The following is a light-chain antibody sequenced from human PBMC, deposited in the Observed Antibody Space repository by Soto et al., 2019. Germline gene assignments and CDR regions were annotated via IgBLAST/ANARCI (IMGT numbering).Light chain of an antibody. CDR2: NVS. Sequence: VGVAQSQVSLPITLGQRASTPCRFSKGPVSTDGYTYLNWFQQRPGQSPRRLLYNVSNRDSGVPDRFTGSGSGTDFTLKISRVEAEDVGVYYCVQGTHWPPWAFGQGTKVDIK. CDR1: KGPVSTDGYTY. J-gene: IGKJ1*01. V-gene: IGKV2-30*01. CDR3: VQGTHWPPWA.